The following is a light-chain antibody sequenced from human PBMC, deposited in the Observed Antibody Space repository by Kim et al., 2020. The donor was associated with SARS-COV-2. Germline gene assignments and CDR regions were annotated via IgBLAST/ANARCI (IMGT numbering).Light chain of an antibody. CDR1: SGYNYYK. J-gene: IGLJ1*01. CDR2: VGTSGIVG. CDR3: GTDHGSGSNFVYV. V-gene: IGLV9-49*02. Sequence: QPVLTQPPSASASLGASITLTCTLSSGYNYYKVDWFQQRPGKGPRFVMRVGTSGIVGYKGDGIPDRFSVLGSGLARYLSIKNIQEEDESDYHCGTDHGSGSNFVYVFGPGTQVTVL.